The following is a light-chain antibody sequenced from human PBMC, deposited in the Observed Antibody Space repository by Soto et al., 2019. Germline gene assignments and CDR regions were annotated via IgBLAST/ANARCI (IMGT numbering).Light chain of an antibody. J-gene: IGKJ1*01. CDR3: QQYGNSPWT. Sequence: EIVMTQSPATVSVSPGERATLSCRASQSVSSNLSWYQQKPGQAPRLLIYSTSSRATGIPDRFSGSGSGTDFTLTISRLEPEDFAVYYCQQYGNSPWTFGQGTKV. V-gene: IGKV3-20*01. CDR1: QSVSSN. CDR2: STS.